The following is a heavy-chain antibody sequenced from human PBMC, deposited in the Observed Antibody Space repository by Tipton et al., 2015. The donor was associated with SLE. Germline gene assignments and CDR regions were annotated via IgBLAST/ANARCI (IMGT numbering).Heavy chain of an antibody. D-gene: IGHD4-17*01. V-gene: IGHV4-61*02. CDR1: GGSISSGSYY. CDR2: IYTSGST. CDR3: ARSYGDYVNWFDP. Sequence: TLSLTCTVSGGSISSGSYYWSWIRQPAGEGLEWIGRIYTSGSTNYNPSLKSRVTISVDTSKNQFSLKLSSVTAADTAVYYCARSYGDYVNWFDPWGQGTLVTVSS. J-gene: IGHJ5*02.